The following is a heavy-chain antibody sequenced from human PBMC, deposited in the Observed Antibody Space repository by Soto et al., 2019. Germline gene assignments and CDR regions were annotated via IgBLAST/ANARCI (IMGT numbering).Heavy chain of an antibody. Sequence: GSGPTLVNPTETLTLTCTVSGFSLTNARLGVTWIRQPPGKALEWLAHIFSNDEKSYSTSQKSRLTISKDTSKSQVVLTMTNMDPVDTATYYCARHGRGVGARPLDYWGQGTLVTVSS. CDR3: ARHGRGVGARPLDY. J-gene: IGHJ4*02. V-gene: IGHV2-26*01. D-gene: IGHD1-26*01. CDR2: IFSNDEK. CDR1: GFSLTNARLG.